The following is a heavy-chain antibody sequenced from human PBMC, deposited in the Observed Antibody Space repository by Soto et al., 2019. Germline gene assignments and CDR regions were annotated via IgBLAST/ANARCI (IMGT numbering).Heavy chain of an antibody. Sequence: SESLSLTCAVDGGSFSGYYWSWVRQPPGKGMEWVGEIKHIGSPNYNPCLKTGVTLSVATPKNQSSLKLGALTAADRAVYYCGRGRRFLEWLGPVYYYYSMDVWGQGTLVTVSS. CDR3: GRGRRFLEWLGPVYYYYSMDV. V-gene: IGHV4-34*01. CDR2: IKHIGSP. D-gene: IGHD3-3*01. CDR1: GGSFSGYY. J-gene: IGHJ6*01.